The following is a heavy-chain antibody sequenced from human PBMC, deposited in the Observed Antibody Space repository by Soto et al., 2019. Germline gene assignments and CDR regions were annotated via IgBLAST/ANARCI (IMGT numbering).Heavy chain of an antibody. D-gene: IGHD3-16*01. CDR1: GGTFSSYT. CDR3: ARSLGLLGRAAFDI. CDR2: IIPILGIA. J-gene: IGHJ3*02. V-gene: IGHV1-69*02. Sequence: QVQLVQSGAEVKKPGSSVKVSCKASGGTFSSYTISWVRQAPGQGLEWMGRIIPILGIANYAQKFQGRVTISEDKSTSTAYMELSSLRSEDTAVYYCARSLGLLGRAAFDIWGQGTMVTVSS.